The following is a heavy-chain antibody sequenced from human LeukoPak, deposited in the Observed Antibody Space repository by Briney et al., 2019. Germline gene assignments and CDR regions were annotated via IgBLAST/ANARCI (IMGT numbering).Heavy chain of an antibody. CDR3: ARDGALSITIFGVVTDPYNWFDP. Sequence: ASVTVSCKASGYTFTSYYMHWVRQAPGQGLEWMGIINPSGGSTSYAQKFQGRVTMTRDTSTSTVYMELSSLRSEDTAVYYCARDGALSITIFGVVTDPYNWFDPWGQGTLVTVSS. D-gene: IGHD3-3*01. CDR2: INPSGGST. CDR1: GYTFTSYY. V-gene: IGHV1-46*01. J-gene: IGHJ5*02.